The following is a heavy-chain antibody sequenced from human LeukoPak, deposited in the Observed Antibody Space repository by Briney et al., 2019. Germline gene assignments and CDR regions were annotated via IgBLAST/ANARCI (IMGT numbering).Heavy chain of an antibody. CDR3: VRDGGVSGYDLLDY. CDR2: INQDGSEE. Sequence: GGSLRLSCAASGFTFSNYWMSWVRQAPGKGLEWVAHINQDGSEEHYMDSVKARFLISRDNAKNSLSLQMDSLRAEDTAVYYCVRDGGVSGYDLLDYWGQGTLVTVSS. D-gene: IGHD5-12*01. V-gene: IGHV3-7*01. J-gene: IGHJ4*02. CDR1: GFTFSNYW.